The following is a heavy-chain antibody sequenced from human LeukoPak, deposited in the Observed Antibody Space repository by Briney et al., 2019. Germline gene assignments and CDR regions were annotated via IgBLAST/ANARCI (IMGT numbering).Heavy chain of an antibody. D-gene: IGHD6-13*01. CDR1: GLTFSNYA. CDR2: ISGSGGST. V-gene: IGHV3-23*01. CDR3: ATCREISSSWSWDYYMDV. J-gene: IGHJ6*03. Sequence: GGSLRLSCAASGLTFSNYAMSWVRQAPGKGLEWVSAISGSGGSTYYADSVKGRFTISRDNSKNTLYLQMNSLRAEDTAVYYCATCREISSSWSWDYYMDVWGKGTTVTVSS.